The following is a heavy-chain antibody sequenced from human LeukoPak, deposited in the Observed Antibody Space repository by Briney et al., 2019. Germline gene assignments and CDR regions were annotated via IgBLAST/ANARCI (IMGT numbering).Heavy chain of an antibody. CDR3: AKGTGTSGYYYMFDY. D-gene: IGHD3-22*01. Sequence: PGGSLRLSCAASGFTFSSYAMICVRPAPGKGLECVSALTGSGGSTYYADSVKGRLTISRDNSKNTLYLQMNSLRAEDTAVYYCAKGTGTSGYYYMFDYWGQGTLVTVSS. CDR1: GFTFSSYA. J-gene: IGHJ4*02. CDR2: LTGSGGST. V-gene: IGHV3-23*01.